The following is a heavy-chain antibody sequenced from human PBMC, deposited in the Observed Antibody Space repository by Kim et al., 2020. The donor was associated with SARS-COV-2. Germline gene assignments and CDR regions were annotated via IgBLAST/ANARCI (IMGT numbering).Heavy chain of an antibody. CDR2: ISGSGGST. V-gene: IGHV3-23*01. CDR3: AKSRQTGTANYYYYMDV. CDR1: GFTFSSYA. Sequence: GGSLRLSCAASGFTFSSYAMSWVRQAPGKGLEWVSAISGSGGSTYYADSVKGRFTISRDNSKNTLYLQRNSLRAEDTAVYYCAKSRQTGTANYYYYMDVWGQGTTVTVSS. D-gene: IGHD1-7*01. J-gene: IGHJ6*03.